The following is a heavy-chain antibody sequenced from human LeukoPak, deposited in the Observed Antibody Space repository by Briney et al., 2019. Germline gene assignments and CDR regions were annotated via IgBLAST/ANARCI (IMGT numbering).Heavy chain of an antibody. CDR1: GYTFTSYG. CDR3: ARDLVVVVPAAMPVGWFDP. D-gene: IGHD2-2*01. CDR2: INPSGGST. V-gene: IGHV1-46*01. Sequence: ASVKVSCKASGYTFTSYGISWVRQAPGQGLEWMGIINPSGGSTSYAQKFQGRVTMTRDKSTSTVYMELSSLRSEDTAVYYCARDLVVVVPAAMPVGWFDPWGQGTLVTVSS. J-gene: IGHJ5*02.